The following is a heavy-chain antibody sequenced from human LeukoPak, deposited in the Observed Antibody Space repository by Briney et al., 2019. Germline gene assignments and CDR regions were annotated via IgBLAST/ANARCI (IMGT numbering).Heavy chain of an antibody. D-gene: IGHD6-19*01. CDR1: GFTFSSYE. V-gene: IGHV3-48*03. CDR2: ISSSGSTI. J-gene: IGHJ4*02. Sequence: PGGSLRPSCAASGFTFSSYEMNWVRQAPGKGLEWVSYISSSGSTIYYADSVKGRFTISRDNAKNSLYLQMNSLRAEDTAVYYCARGGWYPYYFDYWGQGTLVTVSS. CDR3: ARGGWYPYYFDY.